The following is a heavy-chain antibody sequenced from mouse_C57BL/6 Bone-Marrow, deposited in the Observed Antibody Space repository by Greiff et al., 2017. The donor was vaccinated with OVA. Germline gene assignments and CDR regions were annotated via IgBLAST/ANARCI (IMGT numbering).Heavy chain of an antibody. J-gene: IGHJ2*01. CDR1: GYSITSGYY. V-gene: IGHV3-6*01. D-gene: IGHD1-1*01. CDR2: ISYDGSN. Sequence: EVKLQESGPGLVKPSQSLSLTCSVTGYSITSGYYWNWIRQFPGNKLEWMGYISYDGSNNYNPSLKNRISMTRDTSKNQFFLQLTCLTTEDTDTYYCAEGTVRVYFDYWGQGTTLTVSS. CDR3: AEGTVRVYFDY.